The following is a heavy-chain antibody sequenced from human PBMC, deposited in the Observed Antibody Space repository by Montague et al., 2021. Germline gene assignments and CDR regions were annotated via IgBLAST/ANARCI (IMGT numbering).Heavy chain of an antibody. CDR1: GYTFTSYG. V-gene: IGHV1-18*01. J-gene: IGHJ4*02. CDR2: ISAYNGNT. Sequence: SVKVSCKASGYTFTSYGISWVRQAPGPGLEWMGWISAYNGNTNYAQKFQGRVTMTTDTSTSTAYMELRSLRSDDTAVYYCARDYSYGDYGFGYWGQGTLVTVSS. CDR3: ARDYSYGDYGFGY. D-gene: IGHD4-17*01.